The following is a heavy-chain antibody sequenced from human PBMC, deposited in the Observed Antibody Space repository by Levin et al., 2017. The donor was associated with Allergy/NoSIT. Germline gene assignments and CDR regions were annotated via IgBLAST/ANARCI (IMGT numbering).Heavy chain of an antibody. CDR2: ISGGARST. CDR3: ANTYLTTVITLLAY. CDR1: GFTFSSYA. V-gene: IGHV3-23*01. J-gene: IGHJ4*02. Sequence: LSLTCAASGFTFSSYAMNWVRQAPGKGLEWVSAISGGARSTYYADSVKGRFTISRDNSKNTLYLQMNSLRAEDTAVYYCANTYLTTVITLLAYWGQGTLVTVSS. D-gene: IGHD4-23*01.